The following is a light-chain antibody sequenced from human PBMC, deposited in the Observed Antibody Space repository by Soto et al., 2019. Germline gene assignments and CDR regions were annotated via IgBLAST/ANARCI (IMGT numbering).Light chain of an antibody. V-gene: IGLV2-14*02. CDR1: SSDVGSYNL. CDR3: SSYTTSNTVV. Sequence: QSALTQPASVSGSPGQSITISCTGTSSDVGSYNLVSWYQQHPGKAPKLMIYEVSKRPSGVSYRFSGSKSGSTASLTISWLQAEDEADYYCSSYTTSNTVVFGGGTKVTVL. J-gene: IGLJ2*01. CDR2: EVS.